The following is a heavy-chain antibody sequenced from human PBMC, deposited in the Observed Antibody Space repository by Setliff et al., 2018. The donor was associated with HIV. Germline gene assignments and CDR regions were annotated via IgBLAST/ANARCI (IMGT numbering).Heavy chain of an antibody. CDR2: IIPIFGTA. J-gene: IGHJ4*02. CDR3: AGTSGKVIPYYFDY. CDR1: GGTFSSYA. V-gene: IGHV1-69*13. D-gene: IGHD3-10*01. Sequence: SVKVSCKASGGTFSSYAISWVRQAPGQGLEWMGGIIPIFGTANYAQKFQGRVTITADESTSTAYMELSSLRSEDTAVYYCAGTSGKVIPYYFDYWGQGTQVTVSS.